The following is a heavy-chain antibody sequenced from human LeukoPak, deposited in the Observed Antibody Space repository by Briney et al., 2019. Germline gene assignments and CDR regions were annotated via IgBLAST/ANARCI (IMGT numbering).Heavy chain of an antibody. CDR3: ARSPGVVVVITYNWFDP. V-gene: IGHV2-5*01. CDR2: TYWNKDK. D-gene: IGHD3-22*01. CDR1: GFSLSTTGVG. Sequence: SGPTLVKPTETLTLTCTFSGFSLSTTGVGVAWIRQPPGKALEWLAVTYWNKDKSYSPSLKSRLTIIKDTSKNQVVLIMTNMDPVDTATYYCARSPGVVVVITYNWFDPWGQGTLVTVSS. J-gene: IGHJ5*02.